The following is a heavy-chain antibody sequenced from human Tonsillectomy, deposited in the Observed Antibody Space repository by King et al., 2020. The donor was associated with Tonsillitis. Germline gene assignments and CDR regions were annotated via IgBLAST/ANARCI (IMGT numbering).Heavy chain of an antibody. J-gene: IGHJ4*02. CDR3: ARDGDIVVVPAALAS. D-gene: IGHD2-2*01. CDR1: GFTFSSYS. V-gene: IGHV3-21*01. CDR2: ISSSSSYI. Sequence: VQLVESGGGLVKPGGSLRLSCAASGFTFSSYSMNWVRQAPGKGLEWVSSISSSSSYIYYADSVKGRFTISRDNAKNSLYLQMNSLRAEDTAVYYCARDGDIVVVPAALASWGQGTLVTVSS.